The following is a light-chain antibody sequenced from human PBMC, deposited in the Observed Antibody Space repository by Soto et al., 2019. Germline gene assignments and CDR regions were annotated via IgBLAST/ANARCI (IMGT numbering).Light chain of an antibody. V-gene: IGKV1-5*01. CDR2: DVS. CDR3: QHTTDFT. J-gene: IGKJ2*01. Sequence: DIPMTQSLSTLAASVGDTVTMTCRSSSKWLAWYQKKPGKAPKLLIYDVSNLERGVPPRFSGSTSGAESTLTITGLQPDDLGTYYCQHTTDFTFGQGTKVEIK. CDR1: SSKW.